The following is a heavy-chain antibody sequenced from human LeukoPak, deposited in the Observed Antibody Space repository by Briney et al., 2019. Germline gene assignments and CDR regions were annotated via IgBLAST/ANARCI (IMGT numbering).Heavy chain of an antibody. CDR3: GRYNSGYYSYFDY. V-gene: IGHV4-38-2*01. Sequence: KPSETLSLTCAVSGYSISNGYYWGWLRQPPGTGLEGIGSIYNSGSTYYNPSLKSRVTISVDTSKNQFSLKLSSVTAADTAVYYCGRYNSGYYSYFDYWGQGTLVTVSS. J-gene: IGHJ4*02. D-gene: IGHD3-22*01. CDR2: IYNSGST. CDR1: GYSISNGYY.